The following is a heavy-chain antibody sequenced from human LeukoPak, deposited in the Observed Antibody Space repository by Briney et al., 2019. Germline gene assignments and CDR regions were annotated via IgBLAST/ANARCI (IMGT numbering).Heavy chain of an antibody. Sequence: GESLKISCKGSGYSFTSYWIGWVRQMPGKGLEWMGIIYPGDSDTRYSPSFQGQVTISADKSISTAYLQWSSLKASDTAMYYCASNGYSSGRGGRAFDIWGQGTMVTVSS. CDR2: IYPGDSDT. CDR3: ASNGYSSGRGGRAFDI. CDR1: GYSFTSYW. J-gene: IGHJ3*02. D-gene: IGHD6-19*01. V-gene: IGHV5-51*01.